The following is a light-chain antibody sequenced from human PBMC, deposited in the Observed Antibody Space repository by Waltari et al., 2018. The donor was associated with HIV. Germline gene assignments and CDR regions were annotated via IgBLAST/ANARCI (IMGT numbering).Light chain of an antibody. CDR1: QGISTY. J-gene: IGKJ3*01. V-gene: IGKV1-9*01. CDR3: QQVNMPFT. CDR2: AAS. Sequence: DIQLTQSPSFLSASVGDRVTVTCRAGQGISTYLAWYQQKPGKAPKLLIYAASTLQTGVPSRFSGSGSGTEFTLTISSLQPEDVATYYYQQVNMPFTFGPGTKVDIK.